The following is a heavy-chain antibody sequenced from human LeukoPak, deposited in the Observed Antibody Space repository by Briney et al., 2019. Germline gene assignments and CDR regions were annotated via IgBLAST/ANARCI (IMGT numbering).Heavy chain of an antibody. D-gene: IGHD6-13*01. CDR3: AKDIAAPKPYYFDS. J-gene: IGHJ4*02. V-gene: IGHV3-23*01. CDR1: GFTFSGYA. Sequence: PGGSLRLSCAASGFTFSGYAMNWVRQAPGKGLEWVSTIGGSSDSTYYADSVKGRFTISRDNSKNTLYLQMNSLRAEDTAIYYCAKDIAAPKPYYFDSWGQGTLVTVSS. CDR2: IGGSSDST.